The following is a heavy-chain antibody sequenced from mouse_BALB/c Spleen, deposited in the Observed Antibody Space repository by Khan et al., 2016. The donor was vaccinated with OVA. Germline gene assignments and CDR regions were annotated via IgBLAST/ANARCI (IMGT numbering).Heavy chain of an antibody. CDR2: IYPGTDNT. CDR1: GYIFTSYW. Sequence: QVQLQQSGAELMRPGASVKLSCKTSGYIFTSYWIHWVKQRSGQGLEWIARIYPGTDNTYYNEKFKDKATLTADKSSTTAYMQLSSLKSKDSVVYFCAREEPLYYFDYWGQGTTLTVSS. CDR3: AREEPLYYFDY. D-gene: IGHD6-1*01. V-gene: IGHV1S132*01. J-gene: IGHJ2*01.